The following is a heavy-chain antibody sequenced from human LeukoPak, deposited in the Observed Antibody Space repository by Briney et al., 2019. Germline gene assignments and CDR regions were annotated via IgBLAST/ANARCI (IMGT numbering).Heavy chain of an antibody. CDR1: GGSISSYY. CDR3: AREWQQLEVFDI. Sequence: PSETLSLTCTVSGGSISSYYWSWIRQPPGKGLEWIGYIYYSGSTNYNPSLKSRVTISVDTSKNQFSLKLSSVTAADTAVYYYAREWQQLEVFDIWGQGTMVTVSS. V-gene: IGHV4-59*01. J-gene: IGHJ3*02. CDR2: IYYSGST. D-gene: IGHD6-13*01.